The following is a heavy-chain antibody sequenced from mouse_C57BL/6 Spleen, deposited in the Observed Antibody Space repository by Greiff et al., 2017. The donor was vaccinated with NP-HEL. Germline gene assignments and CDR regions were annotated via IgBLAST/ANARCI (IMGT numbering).Heavy chain of an antibody. CDR2: IHPNSGST. CDR3: ARQDYAMDY. Sequence: QVQLQQPGAELVKPGASVKLSCTASGYTFTSYWMHWVRQTPGQGLEWIGMIHPNSGSTNYNEKFKSNATLTVNKASSTAYSQLSSLTAEYSAVYYCARQDYAMDYRGQATSVTASS. CDR1: GYTFTSYW. J-gene: IGHJ4*01. V-gene: IGHV1-64*01.